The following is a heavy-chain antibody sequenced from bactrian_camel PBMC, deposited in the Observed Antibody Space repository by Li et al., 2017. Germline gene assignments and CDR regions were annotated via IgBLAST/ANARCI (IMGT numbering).Heavy chain of an antibody. V-gene: IGHV3S40*01. J-gene: IGHJ4*01. CDR3: AVGPDVLPGTPLGT. CDR1: GFAFRNYD. Sequence: VQLVESGGGLVQPGGSLRLSCAASGFAFRNYDMNWVRQAPGKGLEWVSGINIGGGTTAYLDSVKGRFTISRDNSKNTLYLSMNVLKTEDTAMYYCAVGPDVLPGTPLGTGARGPRSPSP. D-gene: IGHD6*01. CDR2: INIGGGTT.